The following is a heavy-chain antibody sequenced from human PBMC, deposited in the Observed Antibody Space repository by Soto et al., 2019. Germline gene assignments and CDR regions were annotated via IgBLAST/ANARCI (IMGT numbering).Heavy chain of an antibody. CDR2: IYYSGST. J-gene: IGHJ6*02. V-gene: IGHV4-61*05. Sequence: SETLSLTCTVSGGSISSSSYYWGWIRQPPGKGLEWIGYIYYSGSTNYNPSLKSRVTISVDTSKNQFSLKLSSVTAADTAVYYCARTGIAVAGDYYYGMDVWGQGTTVTVSS. CDR1: GGSISSSSYY. CDR3: ARTGIAVAGDYYYGMDV. D-gene: IGHD6-19*01.